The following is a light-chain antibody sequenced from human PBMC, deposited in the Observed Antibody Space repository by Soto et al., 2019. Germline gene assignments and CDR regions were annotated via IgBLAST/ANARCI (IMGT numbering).Light chain of an antibody. Sequence: QSVLTQPPSASASLGASVKLTCTLSSGHNSYAIAWHQQQPEKGPRYLMKLNSDGSHSKGDVVPDRFSGSSSGAERYLTISSLQSEDEADYYCQTWSTDIRVFGGGTKLTVL. CDR3: QTWSTDIRV. CDR1: SGHNSYA. J-gene: IGLJ3*02. CDR2: LNSDGSH. V-gene: IGLV4-69*01.